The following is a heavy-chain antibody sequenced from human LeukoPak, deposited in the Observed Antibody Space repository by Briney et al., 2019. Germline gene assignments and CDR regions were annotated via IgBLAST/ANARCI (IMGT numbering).Heavy chain of an antibody. Sequence: PGGSLRLSCAASGFTFSSYAMSWVRQAPGKGLEWVSAISGSGGSTYYADSVKGRFTISRDNSKNTLDLQMNSLRAEDTAVYYCAKDGPSERITMVRGVIISGAFDIWGQGTMVTVSS. CDR1: GFTFSSYA. D-gene: IGHD3-10*01. CDR2: ISGSGGST. J-gene: IGHJ3*02. V-gene: IGHV3-23*01. CDR3: AKDGPSERITMVRGVIISGAFDI.